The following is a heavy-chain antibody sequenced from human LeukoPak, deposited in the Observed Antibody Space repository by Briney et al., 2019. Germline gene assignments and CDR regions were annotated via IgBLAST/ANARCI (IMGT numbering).Heavy chain of an antibody. Sequence: PGGSLRLSCAASGFTFSSYSMNWVRQAPGKGLEWVSSISSSSSYIYYADSVKGRFTISRDNAKNSLYLQMNSLGAEDTAVYYCARRRGLAAPPTYMDVWGKGTTVTVSS. V-gene: IGHV3-21*01. CDR2: ISSSSSYI. D-gene: IGHD6-6*01. CDR1: GFTFSSYS. J-gene: IGHJ6*03. CDR3: ARRRGLAAPPTYMDV.